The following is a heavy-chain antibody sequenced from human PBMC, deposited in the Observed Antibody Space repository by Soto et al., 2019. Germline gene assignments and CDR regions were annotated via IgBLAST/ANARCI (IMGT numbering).Heavy chain of an antibody. J-gene: IGHJ4*02. CDR3: ARREDTAMAHLDY. D-gene: IGHD5-18*01. V-gene: IGHV5-51*01. CDR1: GYSFTTYW. CDR2: IYPGDSDT. Sequence: PGESLKISCKGSGYSFTTYWIGWVRQMPGKGLEWMGIIYPGDSDTRYSPSFQGQVTISADKSISTAYLQWSSLKASDTAMYYCARREDTAMAHLDYWGQGTLVTVS.